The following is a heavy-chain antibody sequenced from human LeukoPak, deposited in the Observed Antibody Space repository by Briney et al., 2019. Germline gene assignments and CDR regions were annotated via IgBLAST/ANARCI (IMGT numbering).Heavy chain of an antibody. Sequence: GGSLRLSCTASGFTFGDYAMSWVRQAPEKGLEWVGFIRSKAYGGTTEYAASVKGRFTISRDDSKSIAYLQMNSLKTEDTAVYYCTRDHITGTTLEFDYWGQGTLVTVSS. V-gene: IGHV3-49*04. D-gene: IGHD1-20*01. CDR3: TRDHITGTTLEFDY. CDR2: IRSKAYGGTT. J-gene: IGHJ4*02. CDR1: GFTFGDYA.